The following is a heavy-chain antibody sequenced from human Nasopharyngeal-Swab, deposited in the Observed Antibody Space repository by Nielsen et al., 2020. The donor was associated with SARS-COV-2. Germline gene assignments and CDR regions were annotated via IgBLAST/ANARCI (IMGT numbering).Heavy chain of an antibody. V-gene: IGHV1-69*04. CDR2: IIPVRGLT. J-gene: IGHJ4*02. D-gene: IGHD3-22*01. Sequence: SVKVSCKASGGTVSSYAVSWLRLAPGQGLEWVGRIIPVRGLTNYAQRFQDKVTITADRSTYTTYMEFSGLTSEDTATYYCARQSDYESSTYAFEFWGQGSPVTVS. CDR3: ARQSDYESSTYAFEF. CDR1: GGTVSSYA.